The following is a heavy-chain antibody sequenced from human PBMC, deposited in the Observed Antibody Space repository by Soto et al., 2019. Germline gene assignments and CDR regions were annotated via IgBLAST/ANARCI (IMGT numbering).Heavy chain of an antibody. D-gene: IGHD3-22*01. V-gene: IGHV3-30*18. CDR2: ISYDGSNK. CDR1: GFTFSSYG. J-gene: IGHJ6*02. CDR3: AKVGGYYYYYYYGMDV. Sequence: GGSLSLSCAASGFTFSSYGMHWVRQAPGKGLEWVAVISYDGSNKYYADSVKGRFTISRDNSKNTLFLQMNSLRAEDTAVYYCAKVGGYYYYYYYGMDVWGQGTTVTVSS.